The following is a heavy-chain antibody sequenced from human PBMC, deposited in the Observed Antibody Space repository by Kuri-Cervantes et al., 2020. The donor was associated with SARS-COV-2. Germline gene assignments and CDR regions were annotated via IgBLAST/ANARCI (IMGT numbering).Heavy chain of an antibody. V-gene: IGHV1-69*04. D-gene: IGHD3-10*02. Sequence: SVKVSCKASGGTFSSYAISWVRQAPGQGLEWMGRIIPIFGIANYAQKSQGRVTITADKSTSTAYMELSSLRSEDTAVYYCARQLETTMLYYFDYWGQGTLVTVSS. J-gene: IGHJ4*02. CDR3: ARQLETTMLYYFDY. CDR1: GGTFSSYA. CDR2: IIPIFGIA.